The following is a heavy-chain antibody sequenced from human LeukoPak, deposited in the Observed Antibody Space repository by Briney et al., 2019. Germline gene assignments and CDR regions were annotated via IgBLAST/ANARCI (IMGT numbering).Heavy chain of an antibody. J-gene: IGHJ4*02. CDR2: ISDTGGST. CDR3: AKGPAASSSWYHHLGSLDY. D-gene: IGHD6-13*01. Sequence: GGSLRLSCAASGYIFNNYAMSWVRQAPGKGLEWVSGISDTGGSTYYADSVKGRFTISRDRSKNTLFLQMNSLRAEDTAVYYCAKGPAASSSWYHHLGSLDYWGQGTLVTVSS. V-gene: IGHV3-23*01. CDR1: GYIFNNYA.